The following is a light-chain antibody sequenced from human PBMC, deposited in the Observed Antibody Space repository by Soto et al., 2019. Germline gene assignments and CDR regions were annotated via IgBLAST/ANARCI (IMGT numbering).Light chain of an antibody. CDR3: CAYAGDSALV. CDR1: SSDVGGYNL. J-gene: IGLJ3*02. Sequence: QSALTQPASVSGSPGQSITISCTGTSSDVGGYNLVSWYQQHPGKAPKFLIYEVSKRPSGVSNRFSGSKSGNTASLTISGLQAEDEADYYCCAYAGDSALVFGGGTKLTVL. CDR2: EVS. V-gene: IGLV2-23*02.